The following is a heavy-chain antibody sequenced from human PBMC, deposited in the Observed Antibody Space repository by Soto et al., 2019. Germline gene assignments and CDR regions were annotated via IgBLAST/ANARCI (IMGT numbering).Heavy chain of an antibody. J-gene: IGHJ4*02. CDR3: ARDLDYYGSGNYYNRIDY. CDR2: IIPMFGTA. Sequence: QVQLVQSGAEVKKPGSSVKVSCKVSGGPFSDYAVSWVRQAPGQGLEWLGGIIPMFGTANYAQKFHGRVTITADASPTTAYMERSSLRSEDTAVYACARDLDYYGSGNYYNRIDYWGQGTLVTVSS. V-gene: IGHV1-69*01. CDR1: GGPFSDYA. D-gene: IGHD3-10*01.